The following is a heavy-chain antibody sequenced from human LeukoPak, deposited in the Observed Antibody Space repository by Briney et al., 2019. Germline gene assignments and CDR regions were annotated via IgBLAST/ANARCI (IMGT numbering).Heavy chain of an antibody. D-gene: IGHD5-24*01. CDR1: GFTFSSYW. Sequence: GFLRLSCAASGFTFSSYWMSWVRQAPGKGLEWVANIKQDGSEKYYVDSVKGRFTISRDNAKNSLYLQMNSLRAEDTAVYYCARVAMATTWRRFDYWGQGTLVTVSS. CDR2: IKQDGSEK. CDR3: ARVAMATTWRRFDY. V-gene: IGHV3-7*01. J-gene: IGHJ4*02.